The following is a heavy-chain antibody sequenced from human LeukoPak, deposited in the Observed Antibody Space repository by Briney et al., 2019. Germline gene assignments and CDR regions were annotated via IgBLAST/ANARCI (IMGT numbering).Heavy chain of an antibody. V-gene: IGHV4-59*01. D-gene: IGHD5-12*01. CDR1: GGSISSYY. J-gene: IGHJ4*02. CDR3: ARIRGYSGYRYYFDY. Sequence: PSETLSLTCTVSGGSISSYYWSWIRQPPGKGLEWIGYIHYSGSTNYNPSLKSRVTISVDTSKNQFSLKLSSVTAADTAVYYCARIRGYSGYRYYFDYWGQGTLVTVSS. CDR2: IHYSGST.